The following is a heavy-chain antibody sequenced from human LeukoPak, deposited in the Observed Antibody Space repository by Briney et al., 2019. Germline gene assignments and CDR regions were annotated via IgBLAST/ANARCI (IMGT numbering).Heavy chain of an antibody. Sequence: SVTVSCKASGGTFSSYAISWVRQAPGQGLEWMGGIIPIFGTANYAQKFQGRVTITADESTSTAYMELSSLRSEDTAVYYCARVGTAMDAHPYGMDVWGQGTTVTVSS. V-gene: IGHV1-69*13. CDR1: GGTFSSYA. J-gene: IGHJ6*02. D-gene: IGHD5-18*01. CDR3: ARVGTAMDAHPYGMDV. CDR2: IIPIFGTA.